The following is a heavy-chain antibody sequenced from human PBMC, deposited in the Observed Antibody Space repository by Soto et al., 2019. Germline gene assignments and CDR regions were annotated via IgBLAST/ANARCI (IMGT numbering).Heavy chain of an antibody. V-gene: IGHV4-34*01. CDR2: INHSGST. D-gene: IGHD3-22*01. Sequence: QVQLQQWGAGLLKPSETLSLTCAVYGGSFSGYYWSWIRQPPGKGLEWIGEINHSGSTNYNPSLKSRVTISVDTSNNQFSLKLSSVTAADTAVYYCARADDSSGFVGFDYWGQGTLVTVSS. J-gene: IGHJ4*02. CDR3: ARADDSSGFVGFDY. CDR1: GGSFSGYY.